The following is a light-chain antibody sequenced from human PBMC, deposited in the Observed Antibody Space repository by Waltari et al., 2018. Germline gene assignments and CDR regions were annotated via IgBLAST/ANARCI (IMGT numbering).Light chain of an antibody. CDR2: DKS. J-gene: IGKJ5*01. V-gene: IGKV1-33*01. CDR1: QDISTY. CDR3: QQYENFPVT. Sequence: SHGTHSPSSPPAFLGEGGPITCQESQDISTYLNWNQQKPGKAPKLLIYDKSHLQTGAPTRFRGSGGGTDFTFTISSLQPEDIATYYCQQYENFPVTFGQGTRLEIK.